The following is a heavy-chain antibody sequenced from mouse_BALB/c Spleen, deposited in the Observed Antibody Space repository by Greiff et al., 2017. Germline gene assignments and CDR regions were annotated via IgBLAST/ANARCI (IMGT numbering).Heavy chain of an antibody. J-gene: IGHJ4*01. CDR1: DYTFTSYY. CDR2: IYPGNVNT. V-gene: IGHV1S56*01. Sequence: QVQLQQSGPELVKPGTSMKISCKASDYTFTSYYIHWVKQRPGQGLEWIGWIYPGNVNTKYNEKFKGKATLTADKSSSTAYMQLSSLTSEDSAVYFCARPGVIYYGNYGTMDYWGQGTSVTVSS. CDR3: ARPGVIYYGNYGTMDY. D-gene: IGHD2-1*01.